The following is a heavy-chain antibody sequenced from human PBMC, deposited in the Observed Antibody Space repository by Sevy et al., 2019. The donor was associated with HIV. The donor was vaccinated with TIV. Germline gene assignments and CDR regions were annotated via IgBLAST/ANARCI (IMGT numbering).Heavy chain of an antibody. CDR3: VPSGGGHAGY. Sequence: GGSLRLSCAASGFTLSSRWMSWVRQAPGKGLEWVANIKQDGSEKYYVDSVKDRFTISRDNAKNSLYLQMNSLTAEDTAVYYCVPSGGGHAGYWGQGTLVTVSS. V-gene: IGHV3-7*01. CDR2: IKQDGSEK. J-gene: IGHJ4*02. CDR1: GFTLSSRW. D-gene: IGHD2-15*01.